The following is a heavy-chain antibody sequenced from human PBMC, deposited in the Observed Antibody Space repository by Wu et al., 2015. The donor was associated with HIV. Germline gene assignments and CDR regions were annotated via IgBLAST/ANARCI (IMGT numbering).Heavy chain of an antibody. V-gene: IGHV1-69*12. D-gene: IGHD6-6*01. CDR2: IIPHFGVI. CDR3: VGRQKKSILPGQCRKFDF. Sequence: QVRLMQSGAEVKTPGSSVRVSCKASGVSFMYFAVNWVRQAPGQRLEWVGGIIPHFGVINPAQKFKDRLRLNRGRVDEHRFLHGTESGLEKFVDTAVYYCVGRQKKSILPGQCRKFDFWGQGEHWSPS. CDR1: GVSFMYFA. J-gene: IGHJ4*02.